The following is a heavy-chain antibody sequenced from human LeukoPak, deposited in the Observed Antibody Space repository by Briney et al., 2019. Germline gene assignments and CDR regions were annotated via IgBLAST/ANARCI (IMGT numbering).Heavy chain of an antibody. CDR2: ISGGGAKR. CDR1: GFTFSTYA. Sequence: HTGGSLRLSCAASGFTFSTYAMSWVRQAPGKGLEWVSYISGGGAKRHYSDSVKGRFTISRDNPKNTLYLQINNLRAEDTAMYYCAKCSAGYYNDAFDIWGRGTMVTVSS. D-gene: IGHD3-10*02. J-gene: IGHJ3*02. CDR3: AKCSAGYYNDAFDI. V-gene: IGHV3-23*01.